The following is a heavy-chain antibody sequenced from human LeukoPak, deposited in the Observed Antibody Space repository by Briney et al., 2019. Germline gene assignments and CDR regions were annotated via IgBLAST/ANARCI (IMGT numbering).Heavy chain of an antibody. D-gene: IGHD2-2*01. CDR1: GFPFTHHG. CDR2: IIPIFGTA. J-gene: IGHJ6*03. V-gene: IGHV1-69*05. CDR3: ATLDGYCSSTSCPYYYYYMDV. Sequence: GASVRVSCKASGFPFTHHGITWVRQAPGQGLEWMGGIIPIFGTANYAQKFQGRVTITTDESTSTAYMELSSLRSEDTAVYYCATLDGYCSSTSCPYYYYYMDVWGKGTTVTVSS.